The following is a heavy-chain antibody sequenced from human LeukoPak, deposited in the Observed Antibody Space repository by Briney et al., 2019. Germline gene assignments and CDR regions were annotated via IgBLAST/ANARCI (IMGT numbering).Heavy chain of an antibody. CDR3: ARGADWNKVGY. J-gene: IGHJ4*02. CDR1: GGSFIDYY. D-gene: IGHD1/OR15-1a*01. V-gene: IGHV4-34*01. CDR2: VHPSGIT. Sequence: KASETLSLTCAVYGGSFIDYYLTWIRQPPGKGLEWIGEVHPSGITDSAPSLRSRVTISRDTSKNQFSLKLSSVTAADSAVYYCARGADWNKVGYWGQETLVTVSS.